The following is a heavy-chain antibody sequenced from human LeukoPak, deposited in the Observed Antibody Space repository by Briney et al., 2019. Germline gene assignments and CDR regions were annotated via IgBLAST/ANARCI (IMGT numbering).Heavy chain of an antibody. D-gene: IGHD2-2*01. J-gene: IGHJ4*02. CDR1: GFTFRSSG. Sequence: PGRSLRLSCAASGFTFRSSGMHWVRQAPGKGLEWVAVIYYDASNKLCADSVKGRFTISRDNSKNMLYLQMNSLRVDDTAVYYCARDRSRYVDYWGQGTLVTVSS. V-gene: IGHV3-33*01. CDR2: IYYDASNK. CDR3: ARDRSRYVDY.